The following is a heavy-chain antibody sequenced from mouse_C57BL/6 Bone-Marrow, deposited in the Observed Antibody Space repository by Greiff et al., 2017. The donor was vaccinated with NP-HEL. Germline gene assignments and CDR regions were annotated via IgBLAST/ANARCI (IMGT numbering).Heavy chain of an antibody. Sequence: VKLVESGAELVKPGASVKLSCKASGYTFTSYWMQWVKQRPGQGLEWIGEIDPSDSYTNYNQKFKGKATLTVDTSSSTAYMQLSSLTSEDSAVYYCARGYYYGSSEDYAMDYWGQGTSVTVSS. V-gene: IGHV1-50*01. D-gene: IGHD1-1*01. CDR3: ARGYYYGSSEDYAMDY. CDR2: IDPSDSYT. J-gene: IGHJ4*01. CDR1: GYTFTSYW.